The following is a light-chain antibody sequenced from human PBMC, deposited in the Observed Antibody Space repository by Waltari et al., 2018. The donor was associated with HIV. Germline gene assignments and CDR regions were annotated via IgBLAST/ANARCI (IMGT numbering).Light chain of an antibody. V-gene: IGKV3-15*01. CDR2: GAS. J-gene: IGKJ2*01. CDR3: QQYYNWLPYT. Sequence: EIVMTQSPATLSVSPGERATLSCRASQSVGSDLAWYQQKPGQAPRLVIYGASTRATGIPARFSGSGSGTEFTLTISSLQSAEFAVYYCQQYYNWLPYTFGQGTKLEIK. CDR1: QSVGSD.